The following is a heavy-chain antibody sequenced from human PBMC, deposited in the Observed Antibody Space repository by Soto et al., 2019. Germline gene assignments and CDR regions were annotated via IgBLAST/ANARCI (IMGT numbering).Heavy chain of an antibody. Sequence: QVQLQESGPGLVKPSQTLSLTCTVSGGSISSGGYYWSWIRQHPGKGLEWIGYIYYSGSTYYNPSLKSRVTIAVETSKNQFSLKLSSVTAADTAVYYCARGRSSTSPYPIGYWGQGTLVTVSS. D-gene: IGHD2-2*01. CDR3: ARGRSSTSPYPIGY. J-gene: IGHJ4*02. V-gene: IGHV4-31*03. CDR1: GGSISSGGYY. CDR2: IYYSGST.